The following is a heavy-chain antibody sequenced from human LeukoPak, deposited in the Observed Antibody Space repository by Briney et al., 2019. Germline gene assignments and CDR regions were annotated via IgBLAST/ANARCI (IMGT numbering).Heavy chain of an antibody. V-gene: IGHV3-7*01. J-gene: IGHJ3*02. CDR3: ARNRGYNSFDI. CDR2: INQDGSAK. Sequence: GGSLRLSCAASGFTFSRHWMSWVRQAPGKGLEWVANINQDGSAKSFVGSVKGRFSISRDNGNNSLFLQMNSLRADDTAVYYCARNRGYNSFDIWGQGTMVTVSS. D-gene: IGHD1-20*01. CDR1: GFTFSRHW.